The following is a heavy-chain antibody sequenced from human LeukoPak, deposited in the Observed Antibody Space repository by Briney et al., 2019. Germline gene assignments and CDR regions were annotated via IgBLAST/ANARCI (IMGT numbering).Heavy chain of an antibody. CDR1: GFTFSSYA. V-gene: IGHV3-23*01. CDR3: AKAVAGRNWFDP. CDR2: ISGSGGST. Sequence: GGSLRLSCAASGFTFSSYAMSWVRQAPGKGLEWVSAISGSGGSTYYADSVKGRFTISRDNSKNTPYLQMNSLRAEDTAVYYCAKAVAGRNWFDPWGQGTLVTVSS. J-gene: IGHJ5*02. D-gene: IGHD6-19*01.